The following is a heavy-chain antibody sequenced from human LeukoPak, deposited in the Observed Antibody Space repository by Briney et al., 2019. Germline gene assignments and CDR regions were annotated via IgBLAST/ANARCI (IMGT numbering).Heavy chain of an antibody. V-gene: IGHV3-7*01. CDR1: GFTFSSYW. J-gene: IGHJ4*02. D-gene: IGHD4-11*01. CDR2: IKQDGSEK. CDR3: ARVPHDYSDYVAY. Sequence: GGSLRLSCAASGFTFSSYWMSWVRQAPGKGLEWVANIKQDGSEKYYVNSVKGRFTISRDNAQNSLYLQMSSLRAEDTAVYYCARVPHDYSDYVAYWGQGTLVTVSS.